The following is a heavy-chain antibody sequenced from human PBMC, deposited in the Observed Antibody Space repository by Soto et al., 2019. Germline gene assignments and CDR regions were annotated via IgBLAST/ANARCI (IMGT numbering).Heavy chain of an antibody. Sequence: GSVKVYFKASGYPFTSYYMHWVRQAPGQGLEWMGIINPSGGSTSYAQKFQGRVTMTRDTSTSTVYMELSSLRSEDTAVYYCAMAYYYDSSGYYWRQGTLVTVSS. V-gene: IGHV1-46*01. D-gene: IGHD3-22*01. CDR3: AMAYYYDSSGYY. J-gene: IGHJ4*02. CDR2: INPSGGST. CDR1: GYPFTSYY.